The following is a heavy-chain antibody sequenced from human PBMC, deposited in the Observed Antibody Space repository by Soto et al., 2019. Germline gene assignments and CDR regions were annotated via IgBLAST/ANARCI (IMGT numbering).Heavy chain of an antibody. J-gene: IGHJ6*02. CDR2: INNDGSIT. Sequence: EVQLVESGGGLVQPGGSLRLSCAASGFAFSSHWMHWVRQAPGKGLVWVSRINNDGSITTNTDSVKGRFTISRDNAKNTPFLEMNSLRVEDTAVYYCARDPYHYSYYGLDVWGQGTTVIVSS. CDR1: GFAFSSHW. V-gene: IGHV3-74*01. CDR3: ARDPYHYSYYGLDV.